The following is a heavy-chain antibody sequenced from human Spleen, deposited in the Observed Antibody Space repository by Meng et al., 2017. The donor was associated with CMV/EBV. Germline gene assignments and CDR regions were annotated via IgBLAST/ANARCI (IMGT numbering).Heavy chain of an antibody. D-gene: IGHD3-10*01. CDR2: INSYGSST. CDR3: ARDHYGSGSYYSHYYYYGMDV. Sequence: GESLKISCVASRFTFSTYWMHWVRQAPGKGLVWVSRINSYGSSTSYADSVKGRFTISRDNAKNTLYLQMNSLRAEDTAVYYCARDHYGSGSYYSHYYYYGMDVWGQGTTVTVSS. J-gene: IGHJ6*02. V-gene: IGHV3-74*01. CDR1: RFTFSTYW.